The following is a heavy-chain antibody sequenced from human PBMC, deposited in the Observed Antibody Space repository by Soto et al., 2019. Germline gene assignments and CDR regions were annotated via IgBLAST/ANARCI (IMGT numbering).Heavy chain of an antibody. CDR2: ISGSGGST. Sequence: GGSLRLSCAASGFTFSSYAMSWVRQAPGKGLEWVSAISGSGGSTYYADSVKGRFTISRDNSKNTLYLQMNSLRTEYTAVYYCAKGHSGYDYIHYMDVWGKGTTVTVSS. CDR3: AKGHSGYDYIHYMDV. CDR1: GFTFSSYA. D-gene: IGHD5-12*01. J-gene: IGHJ6*03. V-gene: IGHV3-23*01.